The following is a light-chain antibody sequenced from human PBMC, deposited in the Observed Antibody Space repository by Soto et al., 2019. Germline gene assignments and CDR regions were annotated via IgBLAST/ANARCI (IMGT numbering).Light chain of an antibody. Sequence: SYELTQPPSVSLSPGQTARITCGGNNIESKSVHWYQQKPGQAPVLVVYDDSDRPSGIAERFSGSSSGNTATLTISRVEAGDEADYFCQVWDTTTTHRVFGGGTKVTVL. CDR1: NIESKS. J-gene: IGLJ2*01. CDR2: DDS. CDR3: QVWDTTTTHRV. V-gene: IGLV3-21*02.